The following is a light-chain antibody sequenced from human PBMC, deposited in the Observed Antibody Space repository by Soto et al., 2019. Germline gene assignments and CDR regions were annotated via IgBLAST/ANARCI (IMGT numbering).Light chain of an antibody. CDR2: DVS. V-gene: IGLV2-14*03. CDR1: SSDVGAYNY. J-gene: IGLJ2*01. CDR3: SSYASSSPHVE. Sequence: QSVLTQPASVSGSPGQSITISCTGTSSDVGAYNYVSWYQQHPGKAPKLMIYDVSYRPSGDSDRFSGSKSGNTASLTISGLLAEDEADYYCSSYASSSPHVEFGGGTKVTVL.